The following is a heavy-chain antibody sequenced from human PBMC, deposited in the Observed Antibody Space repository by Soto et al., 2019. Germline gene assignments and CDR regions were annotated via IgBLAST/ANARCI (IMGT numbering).Heavy chain of an antibody. J-gene: IGHJ6*02. Sequence: SETLSLTCTVSGGSISSYYWSWIRQAPGKGLEWVGYIYYSGNTNYNPSLKSRVTILIDRSKNQFSLRLSAVTAADTAVYYCVRLRYSGGDLQYYYGMDVWGQGTTVTVSS. CDR1: GGSISSYY. CDR3: VRLRYSGGDLQYYYGMDV. D-gene: IGHD1-26*01. V-gene: IGHV4-59*08. CDR2: IYYSGNT.